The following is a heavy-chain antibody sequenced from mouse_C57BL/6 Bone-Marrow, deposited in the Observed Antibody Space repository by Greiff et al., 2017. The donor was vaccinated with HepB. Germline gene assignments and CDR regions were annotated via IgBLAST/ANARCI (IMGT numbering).Heavy chain of an antibody. V-gene: IGHV14-4*01. CDR2: IDPENGDT. J-gene: IGHJ4*01. D-gene: IGHD2-3*01. Sequence: VQLQQPGAELVKPGASVKLSCKASGYTFTSYWMQWVNQRPEQGLEWIGWIDPENGDTEYASKFQGKATITADTSSNTAYLQLSSLTSEDTAVYYCADGYYEVMDYWGQGTSVTVSS. CDR3: ADGYYEVMDY. CDR1: GYTFTSYW.